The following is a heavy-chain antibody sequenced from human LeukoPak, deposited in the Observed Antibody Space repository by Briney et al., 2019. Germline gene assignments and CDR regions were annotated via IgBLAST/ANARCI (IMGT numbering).Heavy chain of an antibody. J-gene: IGHJ4*02. D-gene: IGHD6-6*01. CDR2: IRYDGSNK. V-gene: IGHV3-30*02. CDR3: ANSALFDY. CDR1: GFTFNNAR. Sequence: GGSLRLSCAASGFTFNNARMSWVRQAPGKGLEWVAFIRYDGSNKYYADSVKGRFTISRDNSKNTLYLQMNSPRAEDTAVYYCANSALFDYWGQGTLVTVSS.